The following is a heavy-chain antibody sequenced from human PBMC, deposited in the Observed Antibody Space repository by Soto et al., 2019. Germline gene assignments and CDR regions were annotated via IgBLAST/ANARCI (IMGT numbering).Heavy chain of an antibody. D-gene: IGHD6-13*01. CDR3: ARDGDSSSERIAAAVPGGY. CDR2: IYHSGST. CDR1: GGSISSSNW. Sequence: QVQLQESGPGLVKPSGTLSLTCAVSGGSISSSNWWSWVRQPPGKGLEWIGEIYHSGSTNYNPSLKSRVTISVDKSKNQFSLKLSSVTAADTAVYYCARDGDSSSERIAAAVPGGYWGQGTLVTVSS. J-gene: IGHJ4*02. V-gene: IGHV4-4*02.